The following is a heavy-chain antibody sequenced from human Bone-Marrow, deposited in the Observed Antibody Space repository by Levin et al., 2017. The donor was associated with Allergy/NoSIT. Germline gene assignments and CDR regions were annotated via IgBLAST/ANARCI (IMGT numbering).Heavy chain of an antibody. V-gene: IGHV4-31*03. CDR2: ISHRGNT. CDR3: ARLDGYNFDS. J-gene: IGHJ4*02. Sequence: NPSETLSLTCTVSNASIGRGGYYWSWIRQHPGKGLEHIGYISHRGNTYYNPSLKSRLTMSLDTSNNQFSLNLISVTAADTAIYYCARLDGYNFDSWGQGTPVIVSS. D-gene: IGHD5-12*01. CDR1: NASIGRGGYY.